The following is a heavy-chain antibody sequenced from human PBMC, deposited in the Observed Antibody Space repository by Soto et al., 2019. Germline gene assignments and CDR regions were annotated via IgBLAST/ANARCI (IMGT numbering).Heavy chain of an antibody. J-gene: IGHJ4*01. V-gene: IGHV1-18*04. CDR3: ARHRFNYYDNTVYYYFDY. CDR2: ISGHNGNT. Sequence: ASVKVSCKASGYTFTSYGISWVRQAPGQGPEWMGWISGHNGNTNHPQSLQSRVTMTTDTSRNTAYMEQRSLRSDDTAVYYCARHRFNYYDNTVYYYFDYWG. CDR1: GYTFTSYG. D-gene: IGHD3-22*01.